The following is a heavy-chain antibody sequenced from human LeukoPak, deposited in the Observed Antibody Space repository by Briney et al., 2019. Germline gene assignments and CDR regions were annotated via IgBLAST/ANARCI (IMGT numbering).Heavy chain of an antibody. CDR2: ISGSGTNI. D-gene: IGHD3-10*01. Sequence: PGGSLRLSCAASGFTFSYYNMNWVRQAPWKGLEWVSFISGSGTNIYYADSVKGRFTISRDNAKNSLYLQMNSLRAEDTAVYYCARLGSFDPWGQGTLVTVSS. J-gene: IGHJ5*02. CDR1: GFTFSYYN. CDR3: ARLGSFDP. V-gene: IGHV3-48*01.